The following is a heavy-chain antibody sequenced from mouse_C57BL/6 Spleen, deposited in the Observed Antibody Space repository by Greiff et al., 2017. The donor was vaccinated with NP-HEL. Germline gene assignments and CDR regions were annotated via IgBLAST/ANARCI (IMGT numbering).Heavy chain of an antibody. D-gene: IGHD1-1*02. CDR3: ARWVARNAMDY. Sequence: VQLQQSGPELVKPGDSVKISCKASGYSFTGYFLNWVMQSPGKVLEWIGRINPYNGDTFYNQKFKGKATLTVDKSSNTANMEIRGMTSEDSDVYYCARWVARNAMDYWGQGTSVTVSS. CDR2: INPYNGDT. V-gene: IGHV1-20*01. J-gene: IGHJ4*01. CDR1: GYSFTGYF.